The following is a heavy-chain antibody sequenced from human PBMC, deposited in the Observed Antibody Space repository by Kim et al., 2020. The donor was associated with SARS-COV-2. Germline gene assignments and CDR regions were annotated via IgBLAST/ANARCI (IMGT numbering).Heavy chain of an antibody. Sequence: GGSLRLSCAASGFTFSSYAMHWVRQAPGKGLEWVAVISYDGSNKYYADSVKGRFTISRDNSKNTLYLQMNSLRAEDTAVYYCARVPSIAVAGTIWSDDAFDIWGQGTMVTVSS. CDR2: ISYDGSNK. V-gene: IGHV3-30-3*01. D-gene: IGHD6-19*01. CDR1: GFTFSSYA. CDR3: ARVPSIAVAGTIWSDDAFDI. J-gene: IGHJ3*02.